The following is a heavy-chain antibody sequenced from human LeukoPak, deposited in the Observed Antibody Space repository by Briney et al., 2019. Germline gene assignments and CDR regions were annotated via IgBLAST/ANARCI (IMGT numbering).Heavy chain of an antibody. Sequence: QPGRSLRLSCSSSGFTFGDHAMSWVRQAPGKGLEWVGFIRSKGYGGTTEYAASVKGRFTLSRDDSKSSVYLQMSSLKTEDTAVYYCTRVRSGNDFDNWGQGTLVTVSS. CDR1: GFTFGDHA. CDR3: TRVRSGNDFDN. V-gene: IGHV3-49*04. J-gene: IGHJ4*02. CDR2: IRSKGYGGTT. D-gene: IGHD3-10*01.